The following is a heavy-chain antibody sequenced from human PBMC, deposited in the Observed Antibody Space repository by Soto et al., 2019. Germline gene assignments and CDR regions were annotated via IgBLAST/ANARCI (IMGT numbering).Heavy chain of an antibody. V-gene: IGHV5-51*01. CDR1: GYSFTTYW. CDR2: IYPGDSDT. D-gene: IGHD1-26*01. J-gene: IGHJ3*01. Sequence: GESLKISCKGSGYSFTTYWIGWVRQMPVKGLEWMGIIYPGDSDTRYGPSFRGQVTISADKSISTAYLQWSSLKASDTAMYYCASPRYSGSYYDAFDLWGQGTMVTVSS. CDR3: ASPRYSGSYYDAFDL.